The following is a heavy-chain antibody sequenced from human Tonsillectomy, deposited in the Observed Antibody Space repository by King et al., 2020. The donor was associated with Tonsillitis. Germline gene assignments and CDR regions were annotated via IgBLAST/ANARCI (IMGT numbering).Heavy chain of an antibody. J-gene: IGHJ4*02. CDR3: ARSFGWGSFDYYFDF. V-gene: IGHV3-48*01. CDR1: GFTFSSYG. Sequence: VQLVESGGGLVQPGGSLRLSCTASGFTFSSYGMSWVRQAPGKGLEWVSYISGSSTTIYYADSVKGRFTISRDNAKNSLYLQMNSLRAEDTALYYCARSFGWGSFDYYFDFWGQGTLVTVSS. D-gene: IGHD3-10*01. CDR2: ISGSSTTI.